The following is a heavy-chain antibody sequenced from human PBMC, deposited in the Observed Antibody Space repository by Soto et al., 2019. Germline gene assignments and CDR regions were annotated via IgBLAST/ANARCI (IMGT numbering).Heavy chain of an antibody. Sequence: SETLSLTCAVYGGSGSFSAYLWSGIRQPTGNGLEWIGEINHSGSTNYNPSLKSRVTISVDTSKNQFSLDLSSVTAADTAVYYCARGWKGYSRSWYADWAQGTLVTGSS. CDR1: GGSGSFSAYL. J-gene: IGHJ4*02. CDR3: ARGWKGYSRSWYAD. D-gene: IGHD6-13*01. CDR2: INHSGST. V-gene: IGHV4-34*01.